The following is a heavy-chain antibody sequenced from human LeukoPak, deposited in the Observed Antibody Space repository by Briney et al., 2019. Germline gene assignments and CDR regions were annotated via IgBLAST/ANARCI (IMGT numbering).Heavy chain of an antibody. V-gene: IGHV3-23*01. CDR2: ISASGGST. Sequence: GGSLRLSCAASGFTFSLCAMRWVRQAPRKGLEWVSAISASGGSTYYADSVKGRFTISRDSAKNTLYLQMNSLRAEDTCVSSCARDLTGPYDHWGQGTLVTVSS. J-gene: IGHJ4*02. D-gene: IGHD3-22*01. CDR1: GFTFSLCA. CDR3: ARDLTGPYDH.